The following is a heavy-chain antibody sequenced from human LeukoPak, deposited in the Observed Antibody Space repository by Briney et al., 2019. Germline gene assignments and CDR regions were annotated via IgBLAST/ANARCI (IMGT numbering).Heavy chain of an antibody. D-gene: IGHD5-12*01. V-gene: IGHV4-59*01. CDR2: ISYSGIT. CDR3: AREGGYSGYLDY. CDR1: GDSLSSYY. J-gene: IGHJ4*02. Sequence: SETLSLTCTVSGDSLSSYYWTWLRQPPGKGLEWIAYISYSGITNYNPSLKNRVTISLDTSKNQLSLRLSSVTTADTAVYYCAREGGYSGYLDYWGQGTLVTVSS.